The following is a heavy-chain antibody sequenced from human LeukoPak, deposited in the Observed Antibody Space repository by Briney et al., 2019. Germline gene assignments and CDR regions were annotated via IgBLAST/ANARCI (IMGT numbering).Heavy chain of an antibody. J-gene: IGHJ4*02. CDR3: ARGSGGTQPVIL. Sequence: PSETLSLTCAVYGGSFSGYYWSWIRQPPGKGLEWIGEINHSGSTNYNPSLKSRVTISVDTSKNQFSLKLSSVTAADTAVYYCARGSGGTQPVILWGQGTLVTVSS. D-gene: IGHD3-16*01. V-gene: IGHV4-34*01. CDR1: GGSFSGYY. CDR2: INHSGST.